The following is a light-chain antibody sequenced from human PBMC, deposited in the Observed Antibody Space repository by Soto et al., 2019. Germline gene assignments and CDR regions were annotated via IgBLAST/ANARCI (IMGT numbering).Light chain of an antibody. CDR2: AAS. CDR1: QDIAGY. Sequence: DIQVTQSPSSVSASVGDRFTITCRASQDIAGYLAWYQHKPGRAPELLXHAASSLQSGVPSRFRGSGSGTDFTLTINSLQPEDFETYYCQQAYSFPITFGQGTRVEIK. CDR3: QQAYSFPIT. V-gene: IGKV1D-12*01. J-gene: IGKJ5*01.